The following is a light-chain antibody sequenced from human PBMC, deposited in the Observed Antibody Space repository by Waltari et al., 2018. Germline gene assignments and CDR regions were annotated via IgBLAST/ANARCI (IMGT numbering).Light chain of an antibody. CDR1: SSNIGTNT. Sequence: QSILTQPPSASGTPGQRITISCSGSSSNIGTNTVNWYQQLPGAAPKLLIYRHNQRPSGVPDRCSGSKSGTSASLAISRLQSEDEADYYCAAWDDGLNAWVFGGGTKLTV. CDR2: RHN. CDR3: AAWDDGLNAWV. V-gene: IGLV1-44*01. J-gene: IGLJ3*02.